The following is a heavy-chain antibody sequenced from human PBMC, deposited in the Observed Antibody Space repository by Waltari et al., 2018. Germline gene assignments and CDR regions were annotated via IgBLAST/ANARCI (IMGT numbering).Heavy chain of an antibody. Sequence: QVQLQESGPGLVKPSQTLSLTCAVSGASISSSNYWTWIRQPAGKGLGGIGLIYTSGSTNYNPSLKGRDTISVDASKNQFSLKLSSVTAADTAVYYCARELGNWGQGTLVTVSA. J-gene: IGHJ4*02. CDR2: IYTSGST. CDR1: GASISSSNY. V-gene: IGHV4-61*02. CDR3: ARELGN.